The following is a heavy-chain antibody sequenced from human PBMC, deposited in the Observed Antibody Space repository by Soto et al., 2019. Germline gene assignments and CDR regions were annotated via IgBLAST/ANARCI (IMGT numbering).Heavy chain of an antibody. Sequence: SETLSLTCAVSGGSISSGGYSWSWIRQPPGNGLEWFGYIYYSGITYYNPSLKSRVTISVDRSKNQFSLKLSSVTAADTAVYYCARVPDVWGQGTTVTVSS. CDR3: ARVPDV. CDR2: IYYSGIT. CDR1: GGSISSGGYS. V-gene: IGHV4-30-2*01. J-gene: IGHJ6*02.